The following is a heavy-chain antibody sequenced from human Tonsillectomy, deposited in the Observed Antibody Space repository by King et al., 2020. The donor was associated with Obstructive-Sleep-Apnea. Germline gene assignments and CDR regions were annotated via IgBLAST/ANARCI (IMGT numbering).Heavy chain of an antibody. J-gene: IGHJ6*02. V-gene: IGHV4-39*07. CDR2: IYYGGST. Sequence: QLQESGPGLVKPSETLSLTCTVSGGSISSSSYYWGWIRQPPGKGLEWIGSIYYGGSTYYNPSLKSRVTISVDTSKNQFSLRLSSVTAADTAVYYCATIAARPYGLDVWGQGTTVTVSS. D-gene: IGHD6-6*01. CDR1: GGSISSSSYY. CDR3: ATIAARPYGLDV.